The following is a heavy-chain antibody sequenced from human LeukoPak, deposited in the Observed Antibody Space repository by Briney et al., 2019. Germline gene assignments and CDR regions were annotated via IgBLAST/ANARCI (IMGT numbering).Heavy chain of an antibody. CDR1: GFTFSSYW. D-gene: IGHD6-13*01. V-gene: IGHV3-74*01. J-gene: IGHJ4*02. Sequence: GGSLRLSCAASGFTFSSYWMYWVRQAPGKGLVWVSRINSDGSSTSYADSVKGRFTISRDNAKNTLYQQMNSLRAEDTAVYYCARGYSSSRYERASDYWGQGTLVTVSS. CDR2: INSDGSST. CDR3: ARGYSSSRYERASDY.